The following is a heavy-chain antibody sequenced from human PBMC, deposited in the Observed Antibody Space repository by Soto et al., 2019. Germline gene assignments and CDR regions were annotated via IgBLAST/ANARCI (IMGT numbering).Heavy chain of an antibody. CDR2: LIHRGSA. D-gene: IGHD3-16*01. J-gene: IGHJ3*02. Sequence: PSETLCFTGAIYGASLGGFHWTWLRQAPGKGLPWIGELIHRGSANYYPCPNSRVSFFVDTSKNQFSLHLMSVTAAATAVYYCARSPLAYDYVRQTRREVGDSFDICGRGTMVTVSS. V-gene: IGHV4-34*12. CDR1: GASLGGFH. CDR3: ARSPLAYDYVRQTRREVGDSFDI.